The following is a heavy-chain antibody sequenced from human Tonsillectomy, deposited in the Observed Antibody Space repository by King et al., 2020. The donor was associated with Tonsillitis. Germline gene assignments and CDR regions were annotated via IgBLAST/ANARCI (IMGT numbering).Heavy chain of an antibody. CDR1: DGSFSGYY. CDR2: INHSGNT. CDR3: ARGYSYASGYAFDI. J-gene: IGHJ3*02. V-gene: IGHV4-34*01. Sequence: VQLQQWGAGLLKPSETLSLTCAVYDGSFSGYYWSWIRQPPGKDREWIGEINHSGNTNYNPSLKSRVTLSVDTSRSHVSLNLRSVTAADAGVYYCARGYSYASGYAFDIWGQGTMVTVSS. D-gene: IGHD5-18*01.